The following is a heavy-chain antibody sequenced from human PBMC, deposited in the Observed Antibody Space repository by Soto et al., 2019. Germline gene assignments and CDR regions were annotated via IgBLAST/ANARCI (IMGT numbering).Heavy chain of an antibody. CDR1: GYSFTSYW. J-gene: IGHJ6*02. D-gene: IGHD2-2*02. V-gene: IGHV5-10-1*01. CDR3: ATVGLTDAIGQGYYYYYGMDV. Sequence: GESLKISCKGSGYSFTSYWISWVRQMPGKGLEWMGRIDPSDSYTNYSPSFQGHVTISADKSISTAYLQWSSLKASDTAMYYCATVGLTDAIGQGYYYYYGMDVWGQGTTVTVSS. CDR2: IDPSDSYT.